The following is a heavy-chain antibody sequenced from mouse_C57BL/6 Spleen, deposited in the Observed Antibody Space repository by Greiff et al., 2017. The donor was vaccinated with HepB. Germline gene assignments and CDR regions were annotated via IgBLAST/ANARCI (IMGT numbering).Heavy chain of an antibody. CDR2: IYPRSGNT. Sequence: VQLQQSGAVLARPGASVKLSCKASGYTFTSYGISWVKQRTGQGLEWIGEIYPRSGNTYYNEKFKGKATLTADKSSSTAYMELRSRTSEDSAVYFCARQKIYYGNYSYAMDYWGQGTSVTVSS. D-gene: IGHD2-1*01. CDR1: GYTFTSYG. V-gene: IGHV1-81*01. CDR3: ARQKIYYGNYSYAMDY. J-gene: IGHJ4*01.